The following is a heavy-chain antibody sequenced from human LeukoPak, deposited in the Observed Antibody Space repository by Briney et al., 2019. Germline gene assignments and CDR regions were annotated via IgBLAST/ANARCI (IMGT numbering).Heavy chain of an antibody. V-gene: IGHV4-59*08. CDR2: IYYSGST. CDR1: GDSINIYY. D-gene: IGHD2-2*01. Sequence: SEPLSLTCTVSGDSINIYYWTWIRQPPGKGLEWIGYIYYSGSTNYNPSLKSRVTISVDTSKNQFSLKLDSVTAADTAVYYCARQVPYTSRPDYWGQGTLVAVSS. CDR3: ARQVPYTSRPDY. J-gene: IGHJ4*02.